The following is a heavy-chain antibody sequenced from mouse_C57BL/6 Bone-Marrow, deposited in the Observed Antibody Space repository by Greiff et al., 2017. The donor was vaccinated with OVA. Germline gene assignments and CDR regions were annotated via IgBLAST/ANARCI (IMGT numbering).Heavy chain of an antibody. D-gene: IGHD5-5*01. Sequence: EVQLQQSGPELVKPGASVKMSCKASGYTFTDYNMHWVKQSHGKSLEWIGYINPNNGGTSYNQKFKGKATFTVNKSSSTTYMELHSLTSDDSAVYYGARRGILDYPFDYWGQGTTLTVSS. CDR1: GYTFTDYN. CDR2: INPNNGGT. CDR3: ARRGILDYPFDY. V-gene: IGHV1-22*01. J-gene: IGHJ2*01.